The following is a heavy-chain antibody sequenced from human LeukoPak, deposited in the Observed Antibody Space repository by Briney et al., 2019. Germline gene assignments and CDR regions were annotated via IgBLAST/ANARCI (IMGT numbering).Heavy chain of an antibody. J-gene: IGHJ5*02. Sequence: ASVKVSCKASGYTFTGYYMHWVRQAPGQGLEWMGWINPNSGGTNYAQKFQGRVTMTRDTSISTAYMGLSRLRSDDTAVYYCATVTVTSNWFDPWGQGTLVTVSS. V-gene: IGHV1-2*02. D-gene: IGHD4-11*01. CDR3: ATVTVTSNWFDP. CDR2: INPNSGGT. CDR1: GYTFTGYY.